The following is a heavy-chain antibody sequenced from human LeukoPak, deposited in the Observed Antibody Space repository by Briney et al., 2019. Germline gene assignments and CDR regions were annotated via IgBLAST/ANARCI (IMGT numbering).Heavy chain of an antibody. CDR3: ARVTPGGSPALDY. J-gene: IGHJ4*02. CDR1: GASISSGGFY. Sequence: ASETLSLTCTVSGASISSGGFYWSWLRQPPGNGLEWIGYIYHTGGPYSNPSLKSRVTISVDKSKNQFSLNLSSVTAADTAVYYCARVTPGGSPALDYWGQGTLVTVSS. D-gene: IGHD3-16*01. V-gene: IGHV4-30-2*01. CDR2: IYHTGGP.